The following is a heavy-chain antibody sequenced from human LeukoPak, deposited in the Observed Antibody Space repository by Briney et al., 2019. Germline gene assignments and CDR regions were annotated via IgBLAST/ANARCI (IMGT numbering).Heavy chain of an antibody. V-gene: IGHV1-69*05. CDR1: GGTFSSYA. CDR2: IIPISGTA. J-gene: IGHJ5*02. Sequence: ASVKVSCKASGGTFSSYAISWVRQAPGQGLEWMGGIIPISGTANYAQKFQGRVTITTDESTSTAYMELGSLRSEDTAVYYCASLITGTTFGVVWFDPWGQGTLVTVSS. CDR3: ASLITGTTFGVVWFDP. D-gene: IGHD1-7*01.